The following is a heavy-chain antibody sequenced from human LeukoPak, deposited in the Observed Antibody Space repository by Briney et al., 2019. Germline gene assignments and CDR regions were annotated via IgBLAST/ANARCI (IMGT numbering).Heavy chain of an antibody. Sequence: GESLRISCKGSGYSFTRYWISWVRQMPGKGLEWMGRIDPGDSYTNYSPSFQGHVTISADKSISTDYLQWSSLKASDTAMYYCARHYSSGSDFDYWGQGTLVTVSS. J-gene: IGHJ4*02. CDR1: GYSFTRYW. CDR3: ARHYSSGSDFDY. V-gene: IGHV5-10-1*01. CDR2: IDPGDSYT. D-gene: IGHD6-19*01.